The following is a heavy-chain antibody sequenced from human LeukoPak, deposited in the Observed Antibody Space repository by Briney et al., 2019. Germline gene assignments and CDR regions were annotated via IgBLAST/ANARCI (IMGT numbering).Heavy chain of an antibody. V-gene: IGHV3-49*04. J-gene: IGHJ4*02. Sequence: GGSLRLSCTASGFTFGDYAMSWVRQAPGKGLQWVGFIRSKAFDETTEYAASVKGRFTISRDDSKSIAYLQMNSLKIEDTAVYYCASSFGQLSFFDYWGQGALVTVSS. D-gene: IGHD3-10*01. CDR1: GFTFGDYA. CDR2: IRSKAFDETT. CDR3: ASSFGQLSFFDY.